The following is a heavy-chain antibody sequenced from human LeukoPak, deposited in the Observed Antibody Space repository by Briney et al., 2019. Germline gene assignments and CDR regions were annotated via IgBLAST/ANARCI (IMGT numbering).Heavy chain of an antibody. J-gene: IGHJ4*02. V-gene: IGHV3-11*01. CDR1: GFTFSDYY. Sequence: GGSLRLSCAASGFTFSDYYMSWIRQAPGKGLEWVSYISSSGSTIYYADSVKGRFTISRDNAKNSLYLQMNSLRAEDTAVYYCARDPTRVAAAGTLDYWGQGTLVIVSS. CDR2: ISSSGSTI. CDR3: ARDPTRVAAAGTLDY. D-gene: IGHD6-13*01.